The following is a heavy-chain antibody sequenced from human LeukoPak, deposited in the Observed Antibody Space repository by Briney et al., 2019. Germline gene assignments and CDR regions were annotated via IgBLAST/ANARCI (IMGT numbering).Heavy chain of an antibody. CDR1: GFPFSSYS. J-gene: IGHJ4*02. CDR3: ARSMRRGSYDS. Sequence: GSLRLSFAASGFPFSSYSMNWVRPAPGKGLEWVSSISSSSSYIYYADSVKGRFTISRDNGKNSLYLEMNSLRAEDTAMYYCARSMRRGSYDSWGQGALVTVSS. D-gene: IGHD1-26*01. V-gene: IGHV3-21*04. CDR2: ISSSSSYI.